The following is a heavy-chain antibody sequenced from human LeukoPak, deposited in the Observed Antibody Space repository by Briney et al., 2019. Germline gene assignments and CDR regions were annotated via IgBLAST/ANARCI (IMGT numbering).Heavy chain of an antibody. Sequence: GGSLRLSCAASGFTFSNAWMSWVRQAPGKGLEWVGRIKSKTDGGTTDYAAPVKGRFTISRDDSKNTLYLQMNSLKTEDTAVYYCTTSSGWFMFFNYWGQGTLVTVSS. CDR1: GFTFSNAW. J-gene: IGHJ4*02. V-gene: IGHV3-15*01. CDR2: IKSKTDGGTT. CDR3: TTSSGWFMFFNY. D-gene: IGHD6-19*01.